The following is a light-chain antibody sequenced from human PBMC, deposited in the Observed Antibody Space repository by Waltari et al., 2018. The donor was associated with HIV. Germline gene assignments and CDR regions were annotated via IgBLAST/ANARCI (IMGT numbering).Light chain of an antibody. CDR1: QSVSSN. CDR3: QQYNNWPPLT. J-gene: IGKJ4*01. CDR2: GAS. Sequence: DIVMTQSPATLSMSPGERATLSCRASQSVSSNLAWYQQKPGQAPRLLIYGASTRATGIPARFSGSGSGTELTLTISSLQSEDFAVYYCQQYNNWPPLTFGGGTKVEIK. V-gene: IGKV3-15*01.